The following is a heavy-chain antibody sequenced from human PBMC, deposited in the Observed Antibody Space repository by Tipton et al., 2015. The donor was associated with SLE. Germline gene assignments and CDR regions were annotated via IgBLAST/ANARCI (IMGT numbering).Heavy chain of an antibody. CDR3: ARDQGGIAARPDYFDY. Sequence: TLSLTCAVSGYSISSGYYWGWIRQPPGKGLEWIGSIYYSGSTYYNPSLKSRVTISVDTSKNQFSLKLSSVTAADTAVYYCARDQGGIAARPDYFDYWGQGTLVTVSS. J-gene: IGHJ4*02. D-gene: IGHD6-6*01. V-gene: IGHV4-38-2*02. CDR1: GYSISSGYY. CDR2: IYYSGST.